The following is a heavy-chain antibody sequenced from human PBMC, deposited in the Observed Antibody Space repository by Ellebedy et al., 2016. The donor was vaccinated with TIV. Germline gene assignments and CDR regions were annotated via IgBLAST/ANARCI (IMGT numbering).Heavy chain of an antibody. J-gene: IGHJ4*02. CDR2: ISSSSSYI. Sequence: GESLKISCVASGFTFSSHVMNWVRQAPGKGLYWVSSISSSSSYIYYADSVKGRFTISRDNAKNSLYLHMNSLRAEDTAVYYCAKASGSSGNTNYYFDYWGQGTLVTVSS. CDR1: GFTFSSHV. V-gene: IGHV3-21*01. CDR3: AKASGSSGNTNYYFDY. D-gene: IGHD3-22*01.